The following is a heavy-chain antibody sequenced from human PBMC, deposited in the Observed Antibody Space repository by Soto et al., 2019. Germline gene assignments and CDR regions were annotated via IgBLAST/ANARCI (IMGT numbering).Heavy chain of an antibody. J-gene: IGHJ5*02. Sequence: VKVSCKASGYTFTGYYMHWVRQAPGQGLEWMGWINPNSGGTNYAQKFQGRVTMTRDTSISTAYMELSRLRSDDTAVYYCARENSGYGDTYNWFDPWGQGTLVTVSS. CDR2: INPNSGGT. V-gene: IGHV1-2*02. CDR1: GYTFTGYY. CDR3: ARENSGYGDTYNWFDP. D-gene: IGHD5-12*01.